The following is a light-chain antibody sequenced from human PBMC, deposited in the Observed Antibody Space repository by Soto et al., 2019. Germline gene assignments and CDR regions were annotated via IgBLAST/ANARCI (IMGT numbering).Light chain of an antibody. J-gene: IGLJ1*01. CDR1: SSNIGSNT. V-gene: IGLV1-44*01. Sequence: QSVLTQPPSASGTPGQRVTISCSGSSSNIGSNTVNWFQQHPGKAPKLMISEVNNRPSGVSNCFSGSKSGNTAYLTISGLQVEDEAEYFCFSSTTTSTHVFGTGTKVTVL. CDR3: FSSTTTSTHV. CDR2: EVN.